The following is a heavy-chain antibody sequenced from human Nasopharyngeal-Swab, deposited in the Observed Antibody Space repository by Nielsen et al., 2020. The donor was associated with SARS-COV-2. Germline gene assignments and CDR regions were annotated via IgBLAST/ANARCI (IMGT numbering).Heavy chain of an antibody. J-gene: IGHJ4*02. CDR1: GFSFANYG. V-gene: IGHV3-48*04. CDR2: ISCSSGTI. D-gene: IGHD5-12*01. Sequence: GESLKISCAASGFSFANYGMNWVRQAPGKGLEWVSYISCSSGTICYADSVKGRFTISRDNAKNSLYLQMNSLRAEDTALYYCARRVVDIGVDTYGLDFWGQGTLVTVSS. CDR3: ARRVVDIGVDTYGLDF.